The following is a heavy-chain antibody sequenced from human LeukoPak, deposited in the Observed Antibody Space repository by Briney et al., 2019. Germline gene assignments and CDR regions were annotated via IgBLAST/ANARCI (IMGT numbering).Heavy chain of an antibody. CDR3: ARFSSWYYLGAFDI. CDR1: GGSISSSSYY. D-gene: IGHD6-13*01. Sequence: SETLSLTCTVSGGSISSSSYYWGWIRQPPGKGLEWIGYIYYSGSTNYNPSLKSRVTISVDTSKNQFSLKLSSVTAADTAVYYCARFSSWYYLGAFDIWGQGTMVTVSS. J-gene: IGHJ3*02. V-gene: IGHV4-61*05. CDR2: IYYSGST.